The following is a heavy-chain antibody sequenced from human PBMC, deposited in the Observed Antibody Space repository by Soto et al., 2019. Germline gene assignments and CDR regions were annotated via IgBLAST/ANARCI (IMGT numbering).Heavy chain of an antibody. CDR2: INPYSGGA. CDR1: GYTFTGYF. V-gene: IGHV1-2*02. CDR3: ARVIRGAYYNSPLDT. Sequence: SSVKVSCKASGYTFTGYFMHWVRQAPGQGLEWMGLINPYSGGADYAQSFQGRVTMTRDTSISTVYIELSRLRFDDTAVYYCARVIRGAYYNSPLDTWGQGTVVTVSS. D-gene: IGHD3-10*01. J-gene: IGHJ5*02.